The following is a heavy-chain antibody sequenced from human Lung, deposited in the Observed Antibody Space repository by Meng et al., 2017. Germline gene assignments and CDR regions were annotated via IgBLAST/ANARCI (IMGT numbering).Heavy chain of an antibody. CDR1: GGSFRDYY. V-gene: IGHV4-34*01. CDR2: INHSGST. CDR3: ARGPTTMAHDFDY. Sequence: QVQLQRWGAGLLKPSETPSLTCVVSGGSFRDYYWSWIRQPPGKGLEWIGEINHSGSTNYNPSLESRATISVDTSQNNLSLKLSSVTAADSAVYYCARGPTTMAHDFDYWGQGTLVTVSS. J-gene: IGHJ4*02. D-gene: IGHD4-11*01.